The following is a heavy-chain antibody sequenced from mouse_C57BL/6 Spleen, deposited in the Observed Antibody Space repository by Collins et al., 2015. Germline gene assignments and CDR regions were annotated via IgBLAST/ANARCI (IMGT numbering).Heavy chain of an antibody. Sequence: DVQLQESGPGLVKPSQSLSLTCTVTGYSITSDYAWNWIRQFPGNKLEWMGYISYSGSTSYNPSLKSRISITRDTSKNQFFLQLNSVTTEDTATYYCAYYRYDVKIFDYWGQGTTLTVSS. CDR2: ISYSGST. CDR1: GYSITSDYA. J-gene: IGHJ2*01. V-gene: IGHV3-2*02. CDR3: AYYRYDVKIFDY. D-gene: IGHD2-14*01.